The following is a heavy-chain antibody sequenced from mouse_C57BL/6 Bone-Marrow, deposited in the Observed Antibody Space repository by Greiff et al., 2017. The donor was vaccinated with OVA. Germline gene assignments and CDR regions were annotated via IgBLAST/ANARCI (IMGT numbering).Heavy chain of an antibody. CDR3: AYFLYYYGSSFYYFDY. D-gene: IGHD1-1*01. J-gene: IGHJ2*01. Sequence: QVQLQQPGAELVKPGASVKLSCKASGYTFTSYWMQWVKQRPGQGLEWIGEIDPSDSYTNYNQKFKGKATLTVDTSSSTAYMQLISLTSEDSAVYYCAYFLYYYGSSFYYFDYWGQGTTLTVSS. CDR1: GYTFTSYW. V-gene: IGHV1-50*01. CDR2: IDPSDSYT.